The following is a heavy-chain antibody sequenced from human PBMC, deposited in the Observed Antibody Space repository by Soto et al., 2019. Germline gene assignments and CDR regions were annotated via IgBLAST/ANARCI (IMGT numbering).Heavy chain of an antibody. V-gene: IGHV4-59*08. J-gene: IGHJ4*02. CDR1: GGSISSYY. Sequence: QVQLQESGPGLVKPSETLSLTCTVSGGSISSYYWSWIRQPPGKGLEWIGYIYYSGSTNHNPSLXSXVXITXDTSKNQFSLKLSSVTAADTAVYYCARRYGSAIDYWGQGTLVTVSS. D-gene: IGHD1-26*01. CDR3: ARRYGSAIDY. CDR2: IYYSGST.